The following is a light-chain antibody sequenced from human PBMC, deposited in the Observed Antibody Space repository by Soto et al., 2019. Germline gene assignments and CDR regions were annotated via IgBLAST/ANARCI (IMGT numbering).Light chain of an antibody. J-gene: IGKJ3*01. CDR2: LGS. CDR1: QSLLHSNGYNY. V-gene: IGKV2-28*01. Sequence: DIVMTQSPLSLPVTPGEPASISCRSNQSLLHSNGYNYLDWYLQKPGQSPQLLIYLGSNRASGVPDRFSGSASGTDFTLKISRVEAEDVGVYYCMQALQTPFTFGPGTKVDIK. CDR3: MQALQTPFT.